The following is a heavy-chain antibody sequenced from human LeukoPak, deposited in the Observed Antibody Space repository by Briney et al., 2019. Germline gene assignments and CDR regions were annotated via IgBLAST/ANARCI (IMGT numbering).Heavy chain of an antibody. CDR2: IRDDGSNK. CDR3: AKDQRGNYFDY. CDR1: GFTLRSYG. J-gene: IGHJ4*02. D-gene: IGHD7-27*01. V-gene: IGHV3-30*02. Sequence: GGSLRLSCAASGFTLRSYGMHWVRQAPGKGLEWVSFIRDDGSNKYYVDSVKGRFTVSRDDSKDTLYLQMNSLRAEDTAVYYCAKDQRGNYFDYWGQGTLVTVSS.